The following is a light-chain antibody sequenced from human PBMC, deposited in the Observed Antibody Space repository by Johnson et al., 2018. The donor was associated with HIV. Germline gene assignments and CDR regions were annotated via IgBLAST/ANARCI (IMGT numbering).Light chain of an antibody. CDR2: ENK. V-gene: IGLV1-51*02. CDR3: GAWDSGLTAHFV. Sequence: QAVLTQPPSVSAAPGQRVTISCSGNNSNIGYNSVSWYQQVPGTAPKLLIYENKKRPSGIADRFSASKSGTSATLDITGLQTGDEADYYCGAWDSGLTAHFVFRSET. CDR1: NSNIGYNS. J-gene: IGLJ1*01.